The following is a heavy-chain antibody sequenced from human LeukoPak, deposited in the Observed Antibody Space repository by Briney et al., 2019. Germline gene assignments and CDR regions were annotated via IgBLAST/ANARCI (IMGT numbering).Heavy chain of an antibody. CDR2: ISGSGHST. Sequence: GGSLRLSCAASGFTFSSYAMSWVRQAPGKGLEWVSSISGSGHSTYYADSVKGRFTISRDNSKNTLYLQMNSLRAEDTAVYYCAKTRPLDSSSWSHGDYWGQGTLVTVSS. CDR1: GFTFSSYA. D-gene: IGHD6-13*01. CDR3: AKTRPLDSSSWSHGDY. J-gene: IGHJ4*02. V-gene: IGHV3-23*01.